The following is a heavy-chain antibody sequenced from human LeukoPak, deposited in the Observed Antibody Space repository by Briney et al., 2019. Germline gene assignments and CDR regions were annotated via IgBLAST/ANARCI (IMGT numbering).Heavy chain of an antibody. V-gene: IGHV1-18*01. CDR1: GYTFTSYG. Sequence: ASVKVSCKASGYTFTSYGISWVRQAPGQGLEWMGWISAYNGNTNYAQKLQDRVTMTTDTSTSTAYMELRSLRSDDTAVYYCARKLGGLEWLDSVDWFDPWGQGTLVTVSS. CDR3: ARKLGGLEWLDSVDWFDP. CDR2: ISAYNGNT. J-gene: IGHJ5*02. D-gene: IGHD3-3*01.